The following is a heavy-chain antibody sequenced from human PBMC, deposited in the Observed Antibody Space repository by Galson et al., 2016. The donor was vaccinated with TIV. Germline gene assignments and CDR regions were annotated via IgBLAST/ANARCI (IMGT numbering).Heavy chain of an antibody. CDR3: VREAGEVVPVDYYYYYIDV. V-gene: IGHV4-39*07. J-gene: IGHJ6*03. D-gene: IGHD2-2*01. Sequence: LSLTCTVSGASINRGDCYWAWIRQPPGKGLQWIGNIYYTGGTYYNPSLNSRVTISVDTSKNNFSLKLNSVTAADTAMYYCVREAGEVVPVDYYYYYIDVWGKGTAVTVSS. CDR1: GASINRGDCY. CDR2: IYYTGGT.